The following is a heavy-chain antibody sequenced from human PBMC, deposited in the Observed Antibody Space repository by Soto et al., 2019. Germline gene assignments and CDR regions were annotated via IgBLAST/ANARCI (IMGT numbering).Heavy chain of an antibody. D-gene: IGHD6-19*01. Sequence: GGSLRLSCAASGFTFSSYAMNWVRQIPGKGLEWVSGISVSGASTYFADSVKGRFTISRDNSKNTLYLQMNSLRAEDTAVYYCAKDTPPSVSGLRGHFDYWGQGTRVTVSS. CDR2: ISVSGAST. J-gene: IGHJ4*02. CDR1: GFTFSSYA. CDR3: AKDTPPSVSGLRGHFDY. V-gene: IGHV3-23*01.